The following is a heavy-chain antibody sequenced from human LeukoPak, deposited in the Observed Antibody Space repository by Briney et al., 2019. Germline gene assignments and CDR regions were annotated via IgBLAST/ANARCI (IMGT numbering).Heavy chain of an antibody. CDR3: ARDVGATTGAVDY. CDR2: INPNSGGT. Sequence: GASVKVSCKASGYTFIGYYMHWVRQAPGQGLEWMGWINPNSGGTNYAQKFRGRVTMTRDTSINTAYMELRWLRSDDTAVYYCARDVGATTGAVDYWGQGTLVTVSS. D-gene: IGHD1-26*01. V-gene: IGHV1-2*02. J-gene: IGHJ4*02. CDR1: GYTFIGYY.